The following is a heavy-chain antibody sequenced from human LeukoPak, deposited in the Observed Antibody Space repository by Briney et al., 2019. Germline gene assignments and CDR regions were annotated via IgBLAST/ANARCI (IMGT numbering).Heavy chain of an antibody. CDR2: IYPGDSDT. Sequence: GESLKISCKGSGYSFSTYWIGWVRQMPGKGLEWMGIIYPGDSDTRYSPSFQGQVTISADKSISTAYLQWSSLKASDTAMYYCARYSSLWFGDLQSNPSDIDVWGKGTTVTVSS. V-gene: IGHV5-51*01. D-gene: IGHD3-10*01. CDR3: ARYSSLWFGDLQSNPSDIDV. J-gene: IGHJ6*03. CDR1: GYSFSTYW.